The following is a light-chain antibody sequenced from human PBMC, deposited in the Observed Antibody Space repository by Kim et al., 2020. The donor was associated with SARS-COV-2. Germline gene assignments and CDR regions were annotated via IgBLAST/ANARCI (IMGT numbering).Light chain of an antibody. CDR2: DVS. Sequence: NYVSWYHQHPGKAPKLMIYDVSKRPSGVSNRFSGSKSGNPASLTISGLQAEDEADYYCSSYTSSSTYVVFGGGTQLTVL. CDR3: SSYTSSSTYVV. CDR1: NY. J-gene: IGLJ2*01. V-gene: IGLV2-14*04.